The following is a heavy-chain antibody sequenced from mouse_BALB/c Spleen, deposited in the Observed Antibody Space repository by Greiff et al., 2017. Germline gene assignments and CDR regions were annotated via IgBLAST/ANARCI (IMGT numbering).Heavy chain of an antibody. V-gene: IGHV5-9-1*01. Sequence: EVMLVESGGGLVKPGGSLKLSCAASGFTFSSYAMSWVRQTPEKRLEWVATISSGSSTIYYADTVKGRFTISRDNPKNTLFLQMTSLRSEDTAMYYCAKDAMDYWGQGTSVTVSS. CDR1: GFTFSSYA. CDR3: AKDAMDY. J-gene: IGHJ4*01. CDR2: ISSGSSTI.